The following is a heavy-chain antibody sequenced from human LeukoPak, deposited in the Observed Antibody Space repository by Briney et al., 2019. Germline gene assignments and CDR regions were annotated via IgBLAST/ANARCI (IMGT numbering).Heavy chain of an antibody. CDR3: ASDLEGAISYFDY. Sequence: GGSLRLSCAASGFTFSSYAIHWVRQAPGKGLDWVSTISVPGGSTYYADSVKGRFTIARDNSRNTVYLQMNSLREEDAALYYCASDLEGAISYFDYWGQGTLVIVSS. J-gene: IGHJ4*02. V-gene: IGHV3-23*01. CDR1: GFTFSSYA. CDR2: ISVPGGST. D-gene: IGHD1-26*01.